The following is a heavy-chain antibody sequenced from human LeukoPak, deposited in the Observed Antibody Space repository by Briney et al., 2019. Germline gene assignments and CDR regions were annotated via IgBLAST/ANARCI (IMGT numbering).Heavy chain of an antibody. CDR2: INPNSGGT. CDR1: GYTFTGYY. D-gene: IGHD3-10*01. Sequence: AASMKVSCKASGYTFTGYYMHWVRQAPGQGLEWMGWINPNSGGTNYAQKFQGWVTMTRDTSISTAYMELSRLRSDDTAVYYCARDKGVTMVRGVIRYYFDYWGQGTLVTVSS. V-gene: IGHV1-2*04. J-gene: IGHJ4*02. CDR3: ARDKGVTMVRGVIRYYFDY.